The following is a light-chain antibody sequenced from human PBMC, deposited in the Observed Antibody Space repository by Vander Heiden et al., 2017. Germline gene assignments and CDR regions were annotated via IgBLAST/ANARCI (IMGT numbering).Light chain of an antibody. Sequence: QSVLIQPPSASGTPGQRVTISCSAGTSNIGTNTVTWYQQLPGTDPKLLIYNNNKRPSGVPDRFSGSKSGTSASLAISGLQSEDEADYYCAAWDDSLNGVLFGGGTRLTVL. V-gene: IGLV1-44*01. CDR1: TSNIGTNT. CDR3: AAWDDSLNGVL. J-gene: IGLJ2*01. CDR2: NNN.